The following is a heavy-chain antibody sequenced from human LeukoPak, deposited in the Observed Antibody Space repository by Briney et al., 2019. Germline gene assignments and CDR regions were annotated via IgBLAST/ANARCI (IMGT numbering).Heavy chain of an antibody. CDR3: AREDGYNGSGFDY. CDR1: GGTFSSYA. D-gene: IGHD5-24*01. Sequence: SVKVSCKASGGTFSSYAISWVRQPPGQGLEWMGRIIPILGIANYAQKLQGRVTITADKSTSTAYMELSSLRSEDTAVYYCAREDGYNGSGFDYWGQGTLVTVSS. V-gene: IGHV1-69*04. J-gene: IGHJ4*02. CDR2: IIPILGIA.